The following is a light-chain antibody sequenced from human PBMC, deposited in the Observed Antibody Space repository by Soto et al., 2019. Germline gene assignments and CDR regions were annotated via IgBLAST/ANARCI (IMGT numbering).Light chain of an antibody. CDR2: DVS. Sequence: QSALTQPASVSGSPGQSITISCTGTSSDVGGYNYVSWYQQHTGKAPKLMIYDVSNRPSGVSDRFSGSKSGNTASLTISGLQAEDEADYYCSSYTSSTTRVVFGEGTKLTVL. V-gene: IGLV2-14*01. CDR3: SSYTSSTTRVV. CDR1: SSDVGGYNY. J-gene: IGLJ2*01.